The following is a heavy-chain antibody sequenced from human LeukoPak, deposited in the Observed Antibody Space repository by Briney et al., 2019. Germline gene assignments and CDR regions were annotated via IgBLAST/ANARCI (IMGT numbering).Heavy chain of an antibody. V-gene: IGHV3-48*03. D-gene: IGHD3-10*01. J-gene: IGHJ4*02. CDR2: ISSSGSTI. CDR3: ARDSRYYGSGQLDY. Sequence: GGSLRLSCAASGFTFSSYEMNWVRQAPGKGLEWDSYISSSGSTIYYADSVKGRFTISRDNAKNSLYLQMNSLRAEDTAVYYCARDSRYYGSGQLDYWGQGTLVTVSS. CDR1: GFTFSSYE.